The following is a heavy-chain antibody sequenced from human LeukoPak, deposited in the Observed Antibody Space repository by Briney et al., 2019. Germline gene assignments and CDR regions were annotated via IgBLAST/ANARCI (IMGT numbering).Heavy chain of an antibody. CDR3: AREETGAFDT. CDR2: IWYDGSKK. Sequence: GRSLRLSCVSSGFTFSSYGMHWVRQAPDKGLEWVALIWYDGSKKYYADSVKGRLTISRDNSNNTLYLQMNSLRAEDTAVYYCAREETGAFDTWGPGTMVTVSS. CDR1: GFTFSSYG. J-gene: IGHJ3*02. V-gene: IGHV3-33*01. D-gene: IGHD1-14*01.